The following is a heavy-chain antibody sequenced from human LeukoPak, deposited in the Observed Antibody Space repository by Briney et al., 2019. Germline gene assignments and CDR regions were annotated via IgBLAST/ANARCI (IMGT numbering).Heavy chain of an antibody. Sequence: SETLSLTCAVYDGSFSGYYWSWIRQPPGKGLEWVGEINQSGSSNYNPSLKSRVTISVDTSKNQFSLKLSSVTAADTAVYYCARLPRYCSSTSCVSFDYWGQGTLVTVSS. CDR3: ARLPRYCSSTSCVSFDY. V-gene: IGHV4-34*01. D-gene: IGHD2-2*01. J-gene: IGHJ4*02. CDR1: DGSFSGYY. CDR2: INQSGSS.